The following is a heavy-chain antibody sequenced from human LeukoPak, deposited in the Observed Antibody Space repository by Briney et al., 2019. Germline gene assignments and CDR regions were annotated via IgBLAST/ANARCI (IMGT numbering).Heavy chain of an antibody. V-gene: IGHV3-48*03. D-gene: IGHD2-15*01. CDR1: GFTFSTSE. Sequence: PGGSLRLSCAASGFTFSTSEMNWVRQAPGKGLEWISFISSSGSPIYYADSVKGRFTISRDNAKNSLYLQMNSLRAEDTAIYYCARRLILVVVAATGGVDDAFDIWGQGTMVTVSS. CDR3: ARRLILVVVAATGGVDDAFDI. J-gene: IGHJ3*02. CDR2: ISSSGSPI.